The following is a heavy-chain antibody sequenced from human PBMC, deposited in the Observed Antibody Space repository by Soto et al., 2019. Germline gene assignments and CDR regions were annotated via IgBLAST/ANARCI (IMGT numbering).Heavy chain of an antibody. CDR2: VTLSGVHT. V-gene: IGHV3-23*01. J-gene: IGHJ6*02. CDR1: GFSFDSYA. D-gene: IGHD3-10*01. CDR3: ARVGFGDLAQ. Sequence: GGSLRLSCVASGFSFDSYAMAWVRQAPGKGLEWVCTVTLSGVHTYYADSVKGRFTISRDNSKNTVYLQLSSLRADDTAVYYCARVGFGDLAQWGQGERVTVSS.